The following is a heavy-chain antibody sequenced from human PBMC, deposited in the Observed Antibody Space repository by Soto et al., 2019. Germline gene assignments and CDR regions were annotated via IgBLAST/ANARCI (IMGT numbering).Heavy chain of an antibody. J-gene: IGHJ2*01. CDR1: GGSFSGYY. V-gene: IGHV4-34*01. Sequence: QVQLQQWGAGLLKPSETLSLTCAVHGGSFSGYYWSWIRQVPGEGLEWIGEINHSGSTNYNPSLKSRVTMSVDTSKNQCSLKVSSVTAADTAVYSCARGGNGWYFDLWGRGTLVTVSS. CDR3: ARGGNGWYFDL. CDR2: INHSGST.